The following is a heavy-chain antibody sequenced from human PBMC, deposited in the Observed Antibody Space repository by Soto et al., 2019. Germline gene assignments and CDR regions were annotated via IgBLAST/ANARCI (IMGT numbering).Heavy chain of an antibody. D-gene: IGHD3-3*01. CDR3: ARVGYNVWSRYHYSGMDV. CDR1: GGTFSSYA. V-gene: IGHV1-69*06. J-gene: IGHJ6*02. Sequence: QVRLVQSGAEVKKPGSSVKVSCEASGGTFSSYAVTWVRQAPGQGLEWMGGIIPIVTTPNYAQKFQGSLTTSAFNSTSTSYMELSSLRSEGAGVYDGARVGYNVWSRYHYSGMDVWGQGTTVIVSS. CDR2: IIPIVTTP.